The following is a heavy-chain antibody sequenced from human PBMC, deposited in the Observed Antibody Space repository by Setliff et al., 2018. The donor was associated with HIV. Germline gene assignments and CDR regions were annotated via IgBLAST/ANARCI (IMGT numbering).Heavy chain of an antibody. D-gene: IGHD3-3*01. CDR3: ARNYIGLWGGYFWVHNLFDP. V-gene: IGHV4-61*09. Sequence: SETLSLPGTVSGASITSGSYYWSWVRQPAGKGLEWIGHISANGDINYNPSLKSRVTISGDSSNNQFSMNLRSVMAADTAVDICARNYIGLWGGYFWVHNLFDPWGQGIQVTVSS. CDR2: ISANGDI. CDR1: GASITSGSYY. J-gene: IGHJ5*01.